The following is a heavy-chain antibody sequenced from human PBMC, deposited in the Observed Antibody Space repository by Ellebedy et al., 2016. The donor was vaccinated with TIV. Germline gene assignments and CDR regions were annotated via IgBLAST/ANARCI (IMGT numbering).Heavy chain of an antibody. J-gene: IGHJ4*02. V-gene: IGHV3-23*01. Sequence: GGSLRLSCAASGFTFRNFAMTWVRQAPGKGLEWVSSISSSGVSTDYAEAVRGRVHISRDNSKNTLYLQMNSLRADDSAVYYCAKLDSSGYYYGRFDYWGQGTLVTVSS. D-gene: IGHD3-22*01. CDR3: AKLDSSGYYYGRFDY. CDR2: ISSSGVST. CDR1: GFTFRNFA.